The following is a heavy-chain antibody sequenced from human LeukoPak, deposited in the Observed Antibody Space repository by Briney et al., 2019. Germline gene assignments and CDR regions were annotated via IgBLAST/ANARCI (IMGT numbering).Heavy chain of an antibody. V-gene: IGHV1-46*01. CDR2: INPSGGST. Sequence: GASVKVSCKASGYTFTSYYMHWVRQAPGQGLEWMGIINPSGGSTSYAQKFQGRVTMTRDTSTSTVYMELSSPRSEDTAVYYCARDLEEGHRFGESGDYWGRGTLVTVSS. CDR3: ARDLEEGHRFGESGDY. J-gene: IGHJ4*02. CDR1: GYTFTSYY. D-gene: IGHD3-10*01.